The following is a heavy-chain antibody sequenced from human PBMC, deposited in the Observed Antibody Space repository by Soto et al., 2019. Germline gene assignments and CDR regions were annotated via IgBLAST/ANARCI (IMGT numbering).Heavy chain of an antibody. CDR3: ARDLGNSSGWSGHYYYGMDV. CDR1: GYTFTGYY. V-gene: IGHV1-2*04. CDR2: INPNSGGT. D-gene: IGHD6-19*01. J-gene: IGHJ6*02. Sequence: ASVKVYCKASGYTFTGYYMHWVRQAPGQGLEWMGWINPNSGGTNYAQKFQGWVTMTRDTSISTAYMELSRLRSDDTAVYYCARDLGNSSGWSGHYYYGMDVWGQGTPVTVSS.